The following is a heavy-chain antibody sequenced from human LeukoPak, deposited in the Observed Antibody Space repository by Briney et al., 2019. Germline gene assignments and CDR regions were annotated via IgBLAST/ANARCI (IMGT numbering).Heavy chain of an antibody. V-gene: IGHV3-21*01. CDR3: ARSYYDSSGYYYFGY. CDR1: GFTFSSYS. D-gene: IGHD3-22*01. J-gene: IGHJ4*02. CDR2: ISSSSSYI. Sequence: GGSLRLSCAASGFTFSSYSMNWVRQAPGKGLEWVSSISSSSSYIYYADSVKGRFTISRDNAKNSLYLQMNSLRAEDTAVYYCARSYYDSSGYYYFGYWGQGTLVTVSS.